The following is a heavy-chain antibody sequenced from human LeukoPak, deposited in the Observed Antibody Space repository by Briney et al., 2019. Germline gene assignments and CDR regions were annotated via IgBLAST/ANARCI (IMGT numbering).Heavy chain of an antibody. CDR2: ISGGGGST. D-gene: IGHD4-17*01. V-gene: IGHV3-23*01. J-gene: IGHJ4*02. CDR1: GFTFSSYA. CDR3: ATSTVTTYYFDY. Sequence: PGGSLRLSCAASGFTFSSYAMSWVRQAPGKGLEWVSVISGGGGSTYYADSVKGRFTISRDNSKNTLYLQMNCLRAEDTAVYHCATSTVTTYYFDYWGQGTLVTVSS.